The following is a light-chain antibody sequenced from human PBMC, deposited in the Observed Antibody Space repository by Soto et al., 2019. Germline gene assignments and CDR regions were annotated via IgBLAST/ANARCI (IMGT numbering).Light chain of an antibody. CDR2: GAS. CDR1: QSISSSY. CDR3: QQYGGPVPWA. J-gene: IGKJ1*01. V-gene: IGKV3-20*01. Sequence: EIVLTQSPGTLSLSPGKRATLSCRASQSISSSYLAWYQQRPGQAPRLLIYGASSRATGIPDRFSGSGSGTEFTLTISRLEPEDFAVYYCQQYGGPVPWAFGQGTKVDIK.